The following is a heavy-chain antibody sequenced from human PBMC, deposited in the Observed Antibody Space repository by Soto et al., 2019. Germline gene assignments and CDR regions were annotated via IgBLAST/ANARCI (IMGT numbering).Heavy chain of an antibody. CDR3: AAGSSSSWFADYYFDY. D-gene: IGHD6-13*01. Sequence: SVKVSCKASGFTFTSSAVQWVRQARGQRLEWIGWIVVGSGNTNYAQKFQERVTITRDMSTSTAYMALSSLRSEDTAVYYCAAGSSSSWFADYYFDYWGQGILVTVSS. CDR2: IVVGSGNT. J-gene: IGHJ4*02. V-gene: IGHV1-58*01. CDR1: GFTFTSSA.